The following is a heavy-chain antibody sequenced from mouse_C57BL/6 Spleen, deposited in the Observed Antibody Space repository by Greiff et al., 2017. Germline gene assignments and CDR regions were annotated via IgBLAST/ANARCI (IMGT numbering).Heavy chain of an antibody. J-gene: IGHJ1*03. CDR3: ARSVVPDWYFDV. CDR1: GYAFSSYW. Sequence: QVQLKQSGAELVKPGASVKISCKASGYAFSSYWMNWVKQRPGKGLEWIGQIYPGDGDTNYNGKFKGKATLTADKSSSTAYMQLSSLTSEDSAVYFCARSVVPDWYFDVWGTGTTVTVSS. D-gene: IGHD1-1*01. V-gene: IGHV1-80*01. CDR2: IYPGDGDT.